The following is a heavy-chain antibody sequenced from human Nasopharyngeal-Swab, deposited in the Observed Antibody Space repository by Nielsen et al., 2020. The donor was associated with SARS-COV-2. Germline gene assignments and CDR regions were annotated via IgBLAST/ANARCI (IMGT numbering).Heavy chain of an antibody. Sequence: WIRQPPGKGLEWVANIKQDGSENYYVDSVKGRFTISRDNAKNSLYLQMNSLRAEDTAVYYCARDLIRSGIAAAGTSGSFDYWGQGTLVTVSS. CDR2: IKQDGSEN. J-gene: IGHJ4*02. V-gene: IGHV3-7*01. D-gene: IGHD6-13*01. CDR3: ARDLIRSGIAAAGTSGSFDY.